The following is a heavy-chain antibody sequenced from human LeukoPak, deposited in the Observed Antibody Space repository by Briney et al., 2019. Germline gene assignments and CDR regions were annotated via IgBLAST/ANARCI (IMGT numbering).Heavy chain of an antibody. CDR2: ISAYNGNT. V-gene: IGHV1-18*01. CDR3: ARVPIVVVPAAFYYYMDV. J-gene: IGHJ6*03. D-gene: IGHD2-2*01. CDR1: GYTFTSYG. Sequence: ASVKVSCKASGYTFTSYGISWVRQAPGQRLEWMGWISAYNGNTNYAQKLQGRVTMTTDTSTSTAYMELRSLRSDDTAVYYCARVPIVVVPAAFYYYMDVWGKGTTVTVSS.